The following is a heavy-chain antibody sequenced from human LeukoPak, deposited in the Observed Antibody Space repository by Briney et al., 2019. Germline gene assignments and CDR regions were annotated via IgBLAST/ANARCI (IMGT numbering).Heavy chain of an antibody. CDR1: GFTFDDYA. D-gene: IGHD2-2*03. V-gene: IGHV3-9*01. CDR2: ISWNSGSI. CDR3: AKDFGYCSSTSCFSGMDV. J-gene: IGHJ6*02. Sequence: GGSLRLSCAASGFTFDDYAMHWVRQAPGQGLEWVSGISWNSGSIGYADSVKGRFTISRDNAKNSLYLQMNSLRAEDTALYYCAKDFGYCSSTSCFSGMDVWGQGTTVTVSS.